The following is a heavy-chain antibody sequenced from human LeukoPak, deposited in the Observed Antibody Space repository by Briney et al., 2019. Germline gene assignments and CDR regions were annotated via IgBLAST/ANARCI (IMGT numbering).Heavy chain of an antibody. V-gene: IGHV1-2*02. CDR2: INPNSGGT. Sequence: ASVTVSCKASGYTFTGYYMHWVRQAPGQGLEWMGWINPNSGGTNYAQKFQGRVTMTRDTSISTAYMELSRLRSDDTAVYYCARDRDYYDSSGYSYNWFDPWGQGTLVTVSS. J-gene: IGHJ5*02. CDR1: GYTFTGYY. CDR3: ARDRDYYDSSGYSYNWFDP. D-gene: IGHD3-22*01.